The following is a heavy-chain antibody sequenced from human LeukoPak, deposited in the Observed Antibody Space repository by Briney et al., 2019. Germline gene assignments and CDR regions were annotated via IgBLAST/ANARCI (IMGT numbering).Heavy chain of an antibody. CDR1: GFTFTSYG. V-gene: IGHV3-23*01. J-gene: IGHJ4*02. D-gene: IGHD3-22*01. CDR3: AKDSVIGRYYYDTTGSFDD. CDR2: ISGGGGST. Sequence: GGSLRLSCAASGFTFTSYGMSWVRQAPGKVLDWVSSISGGGGSTYYADSVKGRFTISRDNSKNTLYLQLNNLRAEDTAVYYCAKDSVIGRYYYDTTGSFDDWGQGTLVTVSS.